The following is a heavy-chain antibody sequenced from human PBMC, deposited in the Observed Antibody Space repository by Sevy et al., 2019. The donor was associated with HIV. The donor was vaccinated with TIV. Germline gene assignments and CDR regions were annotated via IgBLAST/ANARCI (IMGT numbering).Heavy chain of an antibody. CDR3: VKDHYGSGYYGMDV. D-gene: IGHD3-10*01. J-gene: IGHJ6*02. CDR1: GFTFSSYA. Sequence: GGSLRLSCSASGFTFSSYAMHWVRQAPGKGLEYASAISSNGGSTYYADSVKGRFTISRDNSKNTLYLQMSSLRAEDTAVYYCVKDHYGSGYYGMDVWGQGTTVTVSS. CDR2: ISSNGGST. V-gene: IGHV3-64D*06.